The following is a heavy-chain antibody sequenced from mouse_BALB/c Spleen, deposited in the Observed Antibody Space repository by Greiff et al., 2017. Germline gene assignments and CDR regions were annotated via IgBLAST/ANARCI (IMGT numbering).Heavy chain of an antibody. V-gene: IGHV5-17*02. CDR2: ISSGSSTI. CDR3: ARLDGNYPAWFAY. Sequence: EVKVEESGGGLVQPGGSRKLSCAASGFTFSSFGMHWVRQAPEKGLEWVAYISSGSSTIYYADTVKGRFTISRDNPKNTLFLQMTSLRSEDTAMYYCARLDGNYPAWFAYWGQGTLVTVSA. D-gene: IGHD2-1*01. J-gene: IGHJ3*01. CDR1: GFTFSSFG.